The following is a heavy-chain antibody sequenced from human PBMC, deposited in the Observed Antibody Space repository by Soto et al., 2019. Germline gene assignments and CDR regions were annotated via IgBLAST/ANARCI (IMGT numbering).Heavy chain of an antibody. CDR2: IIPIFGTA. Sequence: SSVKVSCKASGCTFSSYAISWVRQAPGQGLEWMGGIIPIFGTANYAQKFQGRVTITADESTSTAYMELSSLRSEDTAVYYCASSSPPVYNWFDPWGQGTLVTVSS. CDR1: GCTFSSYA. CDR3: ASSSPPVYNWFDP. V-gene: IGHV1-69*13. J-gene: IGHJ5*02.